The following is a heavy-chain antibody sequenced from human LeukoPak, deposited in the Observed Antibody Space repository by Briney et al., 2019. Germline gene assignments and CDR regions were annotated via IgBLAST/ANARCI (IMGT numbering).Heavy chain of an antibody. CDR3: ARGGNWFDP. V-gene: IGHV3-21*01. J-gene: IGHJ5*02. Sequence: GGSMRLSCAASGVTFDDDGMSWVRQAPGKGLEWVSSISSSSSYIYYADSGKGRFTISRDNAKNSLYLQMNSLRAEDTAVYYCARGGNWFDPWGQGTLVTVSS. CDR1: GVTFDDDG. CDR2: ISSSSSYI.